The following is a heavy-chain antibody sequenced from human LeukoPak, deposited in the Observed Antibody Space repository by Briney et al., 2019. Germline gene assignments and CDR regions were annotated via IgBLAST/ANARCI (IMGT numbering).Heavy chain of an antibody. CDR3: ARGGSYSSSWLSLYY. V-gene: IGHV1-18*01. CDR1: GYTFTSYG. J-gene: IGHJ4*02. CDR2: ISAYNGNT. D-gene: IGHD6-13*01. Sequence: ASVKVSCKASGYTFTSYGISWVRQAPGQGLEWMGWISAYNGNTNYAQKLQGRVTMTTDTSTSTAYMELRSLRSDDTAVYYGARGGSYSSSWLSLYYWGQGTVVTVSS.